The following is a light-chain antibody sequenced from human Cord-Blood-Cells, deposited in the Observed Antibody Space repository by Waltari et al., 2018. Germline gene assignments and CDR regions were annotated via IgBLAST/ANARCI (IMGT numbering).Light chain of an antibody. Sequence: ETVLTQSPATLSLSPGERATLSCRASQSVRSYLAWYQQKPGQAPRILIYDASNRATGIPARFSGSWSGTDFTLTISSLEPEDFAVYYCQQRSNWPPTFGQGTKVEIK. CDR3: QQRSNWPPT. CDR1: QSVRSY. CDR2: DAS. V-gene: IGKV3-11*01. J-gene: IGKJ1*01.